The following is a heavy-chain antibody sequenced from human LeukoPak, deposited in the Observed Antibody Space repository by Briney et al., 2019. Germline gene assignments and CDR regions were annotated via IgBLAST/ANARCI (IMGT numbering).Heavy chain of an antibody. CDR2: INHSGST. CDR3: ARGSGYCSSTSCYAGETYGDYASVGDY. V-gene: IGHV4-34*01. Sequence: SETLSLTCAVYGGSFSGYYWSWIRQPPGKGVEWIGEINHSGSTNYNPSLKSRVTISVDTSKNQFSLKLSSVTAADTAVYYCARGSGYCSSTSCYAGETYGDYASVGDYWGQGTLVTVSS. J-gene: IGHJ4*02. CDR1: GGSFSGYY. D-gene: IGHD2-2*01.